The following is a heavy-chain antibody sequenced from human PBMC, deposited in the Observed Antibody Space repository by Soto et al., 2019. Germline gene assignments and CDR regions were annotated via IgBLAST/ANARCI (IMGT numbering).Heavy chain of an antibody. CDR2: IYYSGST. CDR3: AREREGYDFWSGSNSIGYMDV. J-gene: IGHJ6*03. Sequence: SETLSLTCTVSGGSISSYYWSWIRQPPGKGLEWIGYIYYSGSTNYNPSLKSRVTISVDTSKNQFSLKLSSVTAADTAVYYCAREREGYDFWSGSNSIGYMDVWGKGTTVTVSS. V-gene: IGHV4-59*01. CDR1: GGSISSYY. D-gene: IGHD3-3*01.